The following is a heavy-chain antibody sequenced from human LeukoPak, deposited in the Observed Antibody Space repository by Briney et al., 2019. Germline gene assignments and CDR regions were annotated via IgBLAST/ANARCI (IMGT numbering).Heavy chain of an antibody. CDR2: ISSSSTI. D-gene: IGHD6-13*01. CDR1: GFTFSTYG. J-gene: IGHJ5*02. Sequence: GGSLRLSCAASGFTFSTYGIHWVRQAPGKGLEWVSYISSSSTIYYADSVKGRFTISRDNAKNSLYLQMNSLRAEDTAVYYCARDPLGSSSWYLGWFDPWGQGTLVTVSS. V-gene: IGHV3-48*04. CDR3: ARDPLGSSSWYLGWFDP.